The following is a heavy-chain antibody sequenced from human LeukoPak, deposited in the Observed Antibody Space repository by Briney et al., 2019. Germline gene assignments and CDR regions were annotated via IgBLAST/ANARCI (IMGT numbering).Heavy chain of an antibody. V-gene: IGHV4-30-4*01. J-gene: IGHJ5*02. CDR3: ARDHRSGYYFRWFDP. Sequence: SETLSLTCTVSGGSISSGDYYWSWIRQPPGKSLEWIGYIYYSGSTYYNPSLKSRVTISVDTSKNQFSLKLSSVTAADTAVYYCARDHRSGYYFRWFDPWGQGTLVTVSS. CDR1: GGSISSGDYY. CDR2: IYYSGST. D-gene: IGHD3-22*01.